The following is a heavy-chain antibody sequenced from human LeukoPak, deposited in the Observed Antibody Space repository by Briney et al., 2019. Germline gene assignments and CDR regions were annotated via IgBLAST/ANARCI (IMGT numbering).Heavy chain of an antibody. J-gene: IGHJ6*03. D-gene: IGHD2-2*02. CDR1: GGSISSGDYY. CDR2: IYYSGST. V-gene: IGHV4-30-4*08. CDR3: ARYSVVVVPAAITSNYYYYYYMDV. Sequence: PSQTLSLTCTVSGGSISSGDYYWRWLRQPPGTGLEWIGYIYYSGSTYYNPSLKSRVTISVDTSKNQFSLKLSSVTAADTAVYYCARYSVVVVPAAITSNYYYYYYMDVWGKGTTVTVSS.